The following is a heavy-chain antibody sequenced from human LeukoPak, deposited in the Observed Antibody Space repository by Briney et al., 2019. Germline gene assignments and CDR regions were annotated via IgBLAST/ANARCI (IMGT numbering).Heavy chain of an antibody. CDR2: IKQDGSEK. D-gene: IGHD1-26*01. CDR1: GFTFSSYW. Sequence: GGSLRLSCAASGFTFSSYWMNRVRQAPGKGLEWVANIKQDGSEKYYVDSVKGRFTISRDNAQMSLYLQMNSLRAEDTAVYYCVKDLSGCYAFDYWGQGTLVTVSS. J-gene: IGHJ4*02. V-gene: IGHV3-7*01. CDR3: VKDLSGCYAFDY.